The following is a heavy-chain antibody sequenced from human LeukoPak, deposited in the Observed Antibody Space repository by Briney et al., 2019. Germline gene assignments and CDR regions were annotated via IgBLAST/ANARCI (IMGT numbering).Heavy chain of an antibody. CDR3: ARLWPTVGATSFVDC. D-gene: IGHD1-26*01. V-gene: IGHV1-46*01. J-gene: IGHJ4*02. Sequence: ASVKVSCKASGYTFTRYYMSWVRQAPGQGLEWMGMINPSSENTTYAQRFQGRVTMTRDTSTSTVYMELSSLRSEDTAVYYCARLWPTVGATSFVDCWGQGTLVTVSS. CDR2: INPSSENT. CDR1: GYTFTRYY.